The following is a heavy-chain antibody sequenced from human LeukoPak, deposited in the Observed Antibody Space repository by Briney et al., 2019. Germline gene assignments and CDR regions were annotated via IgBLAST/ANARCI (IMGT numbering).Heavy chain of an antibody. V-gene: IGHV4-34*01. J-gene: IGHJ4*02. CDR1: GGSFSGYY. CDR3: ARHSLYCSGGSCYLFPFDY. Sequence: SETLSLTCAVHGGSFSGYYWSWIRQPPGKGLEWIGEIDHSGSTNYNPSLKSRVTISVDTSKNQFSLKLSSVTAADTAVYYCARHSLYCSGGSCYLFPFDYWGQGTLVTVSS. D-gene: IGHD2-15*01. CDR2: IDHSGST.